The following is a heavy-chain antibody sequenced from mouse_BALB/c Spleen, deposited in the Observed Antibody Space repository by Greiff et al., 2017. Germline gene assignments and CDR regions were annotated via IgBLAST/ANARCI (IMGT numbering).Heavy chain of an antibody. Sequence: VKLEESGPGLVAPSQSLSITCTVSGFSLTSYGVHWVRQPPGKGLEWLGVIWAGGSTNYNSALMSRLSISKDNSKSQVFLKMNSLQTDDTAMYYCARGGLWLRGYYFDYWGQGTTLTVSS. D-gene: IGHD2-2*01. CDR1: GFSLTSYG. CDR3: ARGGLWLRGYYFDY. V-gene: IGHV2-9*02. CDR2: IWAGGST. J-gene: IGHJ2*01.